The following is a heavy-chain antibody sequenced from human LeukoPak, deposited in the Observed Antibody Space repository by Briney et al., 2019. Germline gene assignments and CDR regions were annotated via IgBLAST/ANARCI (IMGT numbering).Heavy chain of an antibody. D-gene: IGHD6-19*01. V-gene: IGHV4-59*08. J-gene: IGHJ4*02. CDR1: GGSISSYY. CDR2: IYYSGST. Sequence: SETLSLTCTVSGGSISSYYWSWIRQPPGKGLEWIGYIYYSGSTNYNPSLKSRVTISVDTSKNQFSLKLSSVTAADTAGYYCARWASSGWYVDYWGQGTLVTVCS. CDR3: ARWASSGWYVDY.